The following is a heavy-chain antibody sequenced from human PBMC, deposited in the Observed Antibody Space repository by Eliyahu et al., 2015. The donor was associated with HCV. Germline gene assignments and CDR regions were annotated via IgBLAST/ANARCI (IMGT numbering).Heavy chain of an antibody. Sequence: EVQLVESGGGLIQPGGSLRLSCVASGFTFXXXXXNWVRQSPGKGLVXVSRINTDGKTTNYADSVYADSLEGRFTISRDNAKNILYLQMNSLXAEDTAVYYCARGGYISSSEGIDYWGQGTLVSVSS. V-gene: IGHV3-74*01. D-gene: IGHD6-6*01. CDR1: GFTFXXXX. CDR2: INTDGKTT. J-gene: IGHJ4*02. CDR3: ARGGYISSSEGIDY.